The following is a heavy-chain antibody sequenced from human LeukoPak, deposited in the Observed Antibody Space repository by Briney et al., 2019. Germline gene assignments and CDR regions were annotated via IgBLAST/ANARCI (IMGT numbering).Heavy chain of an antibody. CDR3: TRAVAYCGGDCYYYFDY. CDR1: GFTFGDYA. CDR2: IRSKAYGGTT. D-gene: IGHD2-21*02. V-gene: IGHV3-49*04. J-gene: IGHJ4*02. Sequence: GGSLRPSCTASGFTFGDYAMSWVRQAPGKGLEWVGFIRSKAYGGTTEYAASVKGRFTISRDDSKSIAYLQTNSLKTEDTAVYYCTRAVAYCGGDCYYYFDYWGQGTLVTVSS.